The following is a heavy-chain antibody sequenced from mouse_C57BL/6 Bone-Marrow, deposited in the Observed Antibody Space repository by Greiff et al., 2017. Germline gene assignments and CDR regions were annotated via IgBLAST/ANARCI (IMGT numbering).Heavy chain of an antibody. J-gene: IGHJ3*01. CDR3: ARSGAFAY. Sequence: VKVVESGAELARPGDSVKMSCKASGYTFTSYTMNWVKKRPGQGLEWIGYINPSSGYTKYNQQFKDKATLTADKSSSTAYMQLSSLTSEDSAVYYCARSGAFAYWGQGTLVTVSA. CDR1: GYTFTSYT. D-gene: IGHD3-2*02. V-gene: IGHV1-4*01. CDR2: INPSSGYT.